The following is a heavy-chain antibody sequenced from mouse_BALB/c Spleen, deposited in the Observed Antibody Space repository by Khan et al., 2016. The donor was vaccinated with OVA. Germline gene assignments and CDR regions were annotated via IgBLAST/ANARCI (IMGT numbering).Heavy chain of an antibody. Sequence: EVELVESGGGLVQPGGSLKLSCATSGFTFSDYYMYWVRQTPEKRLEWVAYISNRGSTTYYPDTVRGRFTISRDNAKNTLYLQMSRLKSEDTAMYYCAREGDDGGLAYWGQGTLVTASA. CDR2: ISNRGSTT. CDR1: GFTFSDYY. J-gene: IGHJ3*01. D-gene: IGHD2-3*01. V-gene: IGHV5-12*02. CDR3: AREGDDGGLAY.